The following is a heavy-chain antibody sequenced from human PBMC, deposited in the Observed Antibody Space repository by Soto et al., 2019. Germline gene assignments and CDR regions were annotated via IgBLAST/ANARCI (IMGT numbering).Heavy chain of an antibody. V-gene: IGHV4-4*07. J-gene: IGHJ4*02. Sequence: SETLSLTCTVSGGSIDSYYWSWIRQSAGKGLEWIGRIYSSGSTNYNPSLNSRVTMSVDTSKNQFSLRLSSVTAADTAVYYCARDRGDHGSADYWGPGTLVTVFS. CDR1: GGSIDSYY. D-gene: IGHD3-10*01. CDR2: IYSSGST. CDR3: ARDRGDHGSADY.